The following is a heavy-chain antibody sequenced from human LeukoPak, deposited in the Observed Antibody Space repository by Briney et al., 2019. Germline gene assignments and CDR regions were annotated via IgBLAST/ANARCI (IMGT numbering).Heavy chain of an antibody. CDR1: GGSISSYY. CDR2: ISYTGST. D-gene: IGHD3-3*01. V-gene: IGHV4-59*01. Sequence: PSETLSLTCTVSGGSISSYYWSWIRQPPGKGLEWIGYISYTGSTNYSPSLKSRVTISVDTSKNQFSLKLSSVTAADTAVYYCARGIFGVVIYPFDIWGQGTMVTVSS. J-gene: IGHJ3*02. CDR3: ARGIFGVVIYPFDI.